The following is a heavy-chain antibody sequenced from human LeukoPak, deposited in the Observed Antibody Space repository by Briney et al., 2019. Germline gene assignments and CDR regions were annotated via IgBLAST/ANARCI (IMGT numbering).Heavy chain of an antibody. V-gene: IGHV4-39*07. J-gene: IGHJ6*03. Sequence: SETLSLTCTVSSDSISSSSYYWGWIRQPPGKGLEWIGSIYYSESTYYDPSLKSRVTISVDTSKNQCSLKLSSVTAADTVVYYCARDYGDLLYYYYYYYMDVWGKGTTVTVSS. D-gene: IGHD4-17*01. CDR3: ARDYGDLLYYYYYYYMDV. CDR2: IYYSEST. CDR1: SDSISSSSYY.